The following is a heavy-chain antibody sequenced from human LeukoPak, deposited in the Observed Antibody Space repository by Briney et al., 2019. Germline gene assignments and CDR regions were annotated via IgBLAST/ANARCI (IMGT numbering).Heavy chain of an antibody. Sequence: GESLGLSCAASEFTFSNYAMNWVRQAPGKGLEWVSAISGRGANTYYADSVKGRFTISRDNSKNTLYLQMNSLRAEDTAVYYCAKVRGYSSGWYDDGFDIWGQGTMVTVSS. CDR1: EFTFSNYA. CDR3: AKVRGYSSGWYDDGFDI. J-gene: IGHJ3*02. V-gene: IGHV3-23*01. CDR2: ISGRGANT. D-gene: IGHD6-19*01.